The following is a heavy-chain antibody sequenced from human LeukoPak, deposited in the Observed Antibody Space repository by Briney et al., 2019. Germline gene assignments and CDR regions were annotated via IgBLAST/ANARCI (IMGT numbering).Heavy chain of an antibody. D-gene: IGHD4-17*01. V-gene: IGHV1-69*13. CDR2: IIPIFGTA. CDR1: GGTFSSYA. CDR3: ASSLPDYGDYVFDY. Sequence: GASVKVSCKASGGTFSSYAISWVRQAPGQGLEWMGGIIPIFGTANYEQKFQGRVTITADESTSTAYMELSSLRSEDTAVYYCASSLPDYGDYVFDYWGQGTLVTVSS. J-gene: IGHJ4*02.